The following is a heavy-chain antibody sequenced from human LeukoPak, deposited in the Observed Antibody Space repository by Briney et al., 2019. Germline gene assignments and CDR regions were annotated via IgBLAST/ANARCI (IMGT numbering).Heavy chain of an antibody. J-gene: IGHJ3*02. Sequence: PSETLSLTCTVSGGSISSYYWSWIRQPPGRGLEWIGYIYYSGSTNYNPSLKSRLTISVDTSKNQFSLKLSSVTAADTAVYYCARLTKLNDPFAIWGQGTMVTVSS. V-gene: IGHV4-59*01. CDR3: ARLTKLNDPFAI. D-gene: IGHD4-11*01. CDR1: GGSISSYY. CDR2: IYYSGST.